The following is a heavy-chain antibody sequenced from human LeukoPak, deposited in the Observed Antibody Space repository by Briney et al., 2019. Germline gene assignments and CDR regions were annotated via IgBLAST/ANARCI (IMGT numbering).Heavy chain of an antibody. V-gene: IGHV4-39*01. CDR3: AKSGGYGLIDY. J-gene: IGHJ4*02. Sequence: PSEALSLTCTVAGASVSGSGYYWGWIRQPPGKGLEWIGSIYSSGSTYYNASLQSRVTISIETSKNQISLRLNSVTASDTAMYYCAKSGGYGLIDYWGQGTLVTVSS. CDR1: GASVSGSGYY. D-gene: IGHD1-26*01. CDR2: IYSSGST.